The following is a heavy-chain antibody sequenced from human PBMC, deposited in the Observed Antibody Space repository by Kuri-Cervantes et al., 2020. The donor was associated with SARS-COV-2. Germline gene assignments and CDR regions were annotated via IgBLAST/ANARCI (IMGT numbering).Heavy chain of an antibody. CDR2: IYYSGST. J-gene: IGHJ6*03. Sequence: SCAVYGGSISSGDYYWSWIRQPPGKGLEWIGYIYYSGSTYYNPSLKSRVTISVDTSKNQFSLKLSSVTAADTAVYYCARTLASITGTYMDVWGKGTTVTVSS. V-gene: IGHV4-30-4*08. D-gene: IGHD1-7*01. CDR3: ARTLASITGTYMDV. CDR1: GGSISSGDYY.